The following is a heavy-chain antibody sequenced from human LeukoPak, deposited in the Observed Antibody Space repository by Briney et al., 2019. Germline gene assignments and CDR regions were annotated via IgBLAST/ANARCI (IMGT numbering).Heavy chain of an antibody. Sequence: GGSLRLSCAASGFTFSSYGMHWVRQAPGKGLEWVAVISYDGSNKYYADSVKGRFTISRDNSKNTLYLQMNSLRAEDTAVYYCAKAGMDVWGQGTTDTVSS. CDR2: ISYDGSNK. CDR1: GFTFSSYG. V-gene: IGHV3-30*18. J-gene: IGHJ6*02. CDR3: AKAGMDV.